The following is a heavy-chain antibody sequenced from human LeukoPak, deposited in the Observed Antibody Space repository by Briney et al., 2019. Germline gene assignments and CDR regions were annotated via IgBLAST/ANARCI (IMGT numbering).Heavy chain of an antibody. D-gene: IGHD2/OR15-2a*01. CDR3: ARDGAVTVTYDAFDI. CDR2: ISAYNGNT. J-gene: IGHJ3*02. CDR1: GYTFTSYG. Sequence: ASVKVSCKASGYTFTSYGISWVLQAPGQGLEWMGWISAYNGNTNYAQKLQGRVTMNTDTSTSTAYMELRSLRSNDTAVYYCARDGAVTVTYDAFDIWGQGTMVTVSS. V-gene: IGHV1-18*01.